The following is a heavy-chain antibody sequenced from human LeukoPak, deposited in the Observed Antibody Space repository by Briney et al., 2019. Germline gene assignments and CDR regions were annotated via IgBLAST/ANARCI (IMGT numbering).Heavy chain of an antibody. Sequence: SQTLSLTCTVSGGSISSGSYYWSWIRQPAGKGLEWIGRIYTSGSTNYNPSLKSRVTISVDTSKNQFSLKLSSVTAADTAVYYCARQRHYDILTGYPYYYYYYYMDVWGKGTTVTVSS. CDR3: ARQRHYDILTGYPYYYYYYYMDV. CDR2: IYTSGST. J-gene: IGHJ6*03. CDR1: GGSISSGSYY. V-gene: IGHV4-61*02. D-gene: IGHD3-9*01.